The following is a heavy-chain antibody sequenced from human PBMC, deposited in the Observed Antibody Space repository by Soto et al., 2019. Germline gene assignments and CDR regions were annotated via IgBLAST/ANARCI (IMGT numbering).Heavy chain of an antibody. CDR3: AMLGGWSGGSSGMDV. Sequence: EVQLVESGGGLVQPGGSLRLSCAASGLIFSDYHMDWVRQAPGKGLEWVGRIRRKANSYTTEYAASVKGRFTISRDDSKNPQYLQMNSLKSEDTAVYYCAMLGGWSGGSSGMDVWGQGTTVTVSS. D-gene: IGHD6-19*01. J-gene: IGHJ6*02. CDR2: IRRKANSYTT. V-gene: IGHV3-72*01. CDR1: GLIFSDYH.